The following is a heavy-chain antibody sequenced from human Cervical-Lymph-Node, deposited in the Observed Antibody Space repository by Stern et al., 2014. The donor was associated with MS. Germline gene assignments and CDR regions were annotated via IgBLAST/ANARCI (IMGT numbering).Heavy chain of an antibody. CDR1: GYTFTGYY. J-gene: IGHJ5*02. D-gene: IGHD3-10*01. V-gene: IGHV1-2*04. Sequence: QMQLVQSGAEVKKPGASVKVSCKASGYTFTGYYMHWVRQAPGQGLEWMGWINPNSGGTNYAQKFQGWVTMTRDTSISTAYMELSRLRSDDTAVYYCARDTGGITMVRGVSWFDPWGQGTLVTVSS. CDR3: ARDTGGITMVRGVSWFDP. CDR2: INPNSGGT.